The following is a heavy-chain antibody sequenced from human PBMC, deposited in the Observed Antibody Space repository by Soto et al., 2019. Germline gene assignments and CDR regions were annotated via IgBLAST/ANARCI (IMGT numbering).Heavy chain of an antibody. V-gene: IGHV4-59*08. CDR1: AGSISSYY. CDR2: IYSSGST. CDR3: ARQKGGMDV. Sequence: QVQLQESGPGLVKPSETLSLTCTVSAGSISSYYWNWIRQPPGKGLEWIGYIYSSGSTNYNPSLRSRVPISVDTSKNQLALKLTSVTAADTAVYYCARQKGGMDVWGQGTTVTVSS. J-gene: IGHJ6*02.